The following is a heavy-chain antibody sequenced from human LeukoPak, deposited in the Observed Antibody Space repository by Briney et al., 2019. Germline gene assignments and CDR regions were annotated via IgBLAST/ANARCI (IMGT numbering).Heavy chain of an antibody. Sequence: SETLSLTCTVSGGSISSYYWSWIRQPAGKGLEWIGYVYYSGTTNYNPSLKSRVTISVDTSKNQFSLKLSSVTAADTAVYYCARTILGARATFDYWGQGTLVTVSS. CDR2: VYYSGTT. CDR1: GGSISSYY. CDR3: ARTILGARATFDY. J-gene: IGHJ4*02. V-gene: IGHV4-59*01. D-gene: IGHD1-26*01.